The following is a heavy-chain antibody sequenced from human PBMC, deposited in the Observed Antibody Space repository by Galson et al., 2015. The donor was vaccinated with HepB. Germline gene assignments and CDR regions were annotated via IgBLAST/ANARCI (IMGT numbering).Heavy chain of an antibody. CDR2: IWYDGTDK. Sequence: SLRLSCAASGFTFSNYGMHWVRQAPGKGLEWVAVIWYDGTDKYYSDSVKGRFTISRDDSKNTLFLQMNSLRADDTALYYCARHIAAAANGFDPWGQGTLVTVSS. V-gene: IGHV3-33*01. CDR1: GFTFSNYG. D-gene: IGHD6-13*01. CDR3: ARHIAAAANGFDP. J-gene: IGHJ5*02.